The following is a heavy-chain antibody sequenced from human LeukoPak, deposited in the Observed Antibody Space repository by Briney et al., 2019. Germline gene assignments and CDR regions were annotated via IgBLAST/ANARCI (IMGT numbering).Heavy chain of an antibody. D-gene: IGHD2-15*01. V-gene: IGHV3-7*01. CDR2: IKQDGSEK. J-gene: IGHJ5*02. CDR1: GFTFSSYW. CDR3: ARESVVVVAAKAYNWFDP. Sequence: GGSLRLSCAASGFTFSSYWMSWVRQAPGKGLEWVANIKQDGSEKYYVDSVKGRFTISRDNAKNSLYLQMNSLRAEDTAVYYCARESVVVVAAKAYNWFDPWGQGPLVTVSS.